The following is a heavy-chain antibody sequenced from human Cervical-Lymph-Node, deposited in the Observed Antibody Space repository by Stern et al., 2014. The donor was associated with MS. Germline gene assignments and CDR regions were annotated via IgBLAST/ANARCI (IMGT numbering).Heavy chain of an antibody. CDR1: GFVFRSYA. Sequence: VQLVESGAGVVQPGGSLRLSCAASGFVFRSYALHWVRQAPGKRLEWVALISYDGRDKYYTDAVKGRFTVSRDNSNNTVDLEMNSLRLEDTAVYYCAKGGSGSYLDWGQGSLVTVSS. CDR3: AKGGSGSYLD. D-gene: IGHD1-26*01. J-gene: IGHJ4*02. V-gene: IGHV3-30*04. CDR2: ISYDGRDK.